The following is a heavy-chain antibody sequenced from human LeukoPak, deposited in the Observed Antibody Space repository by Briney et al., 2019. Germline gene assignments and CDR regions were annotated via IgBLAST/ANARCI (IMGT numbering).Heavy chain of an antibody. CDR2: ISGDGDSP. J-gene: IGHJ4*02. CDR3: ARDPGAFPYFFDC. CDR1: GFTFNNYA. Sequence: SLRLSCAASGFTFNNYALTWVRQTPGKGLECVSAISGDGDSPYYADSVRGRFTISRDNSKNTLYLQMNSLRVEDTAVYFCARDPGAFPYFFDCWGQGTLVTVSS. V-gene: IGHV3-23*01. D-gene: IGHD4/OR15-4a*01.